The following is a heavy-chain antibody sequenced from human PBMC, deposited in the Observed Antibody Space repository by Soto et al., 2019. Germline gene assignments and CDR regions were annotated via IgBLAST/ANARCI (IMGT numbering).Heavy chain of an antibody. J-gene: IGHJ4*02. CDR2: ISYDGSNK. Sequence: QVQLVESGGGVVQSGTSLRLSCAASGFPFSSYGMHWVRQAPGKGLEWVAQISYDGSNKFYADSMKGRFTISRDNSKNTLYLQMSSLRAEDTAVYYCAGGQYYFDYCGQGTVVSVSS. V-gene: IGHV3-30*03. CDR3: AGGQYYFDY. CDR1: GFPFSSYG. D-gene: IGHD2-15*01.